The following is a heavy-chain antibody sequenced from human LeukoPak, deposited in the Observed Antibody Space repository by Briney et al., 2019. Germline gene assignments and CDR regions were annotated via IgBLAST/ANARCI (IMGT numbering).Heavy chain of an antibody. Sequence: PSETLSLTCTVSGGSISSSSYYWGWIRQPPGKGLEWIGSIYYSGSTYYNPSLKSRVTISVDTSKNQFSLKLSSVTAADTAVYYCARQRITMIVVVIPIRYFDLWGRGTLVTVSS. D-gene: IGHD3-22*01. CDR1: GGSISSSSYY. J-gene: IGHJ2*01. CDR3: ARQRITMIVVVIPIRYFDL. CDR2: IYYSGST. V-gene: IGHV4-39*01.